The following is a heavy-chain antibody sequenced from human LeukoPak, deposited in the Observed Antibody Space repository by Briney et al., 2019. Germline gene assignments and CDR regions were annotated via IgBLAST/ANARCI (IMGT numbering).Heavy chain of an antibody. CDR3: ARDCGDSYYYYGMDV. D-gene: IGHD2-21*02. J-gene: IGHJ6*02. CDR1: GFTFSSYA. Sequence: PGGSLRLSCAASGFTFSSYAMHWVRQAPGKGLEWVAVISYDGSNKYYADSVKGRFTISRDNSKNTLYLQMNSLRAEDTAVYYCARDCGDSYYYYGMDVWGQGTTVTVSS. V-gene: IGHV3-30*04. CDR2: ISYDGSNK.